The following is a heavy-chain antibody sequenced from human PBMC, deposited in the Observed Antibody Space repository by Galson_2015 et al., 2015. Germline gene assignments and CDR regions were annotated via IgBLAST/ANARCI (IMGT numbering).Heavy chain of an antibody. CDR2: INAGYGHT. CDR1: GYTFTNNG. J-gene: IGHJ5*02. Sequence: SVKVSCKASGYTFTNNGIHWVRQAPGQRLEWMGWINAGYGHTKYSQKFQGRVTITRDTSASTVYMDMSSLRSEDTAVYYCVREDRYYYGSGSYFNWFDPRGQGTLVTVSS. V-gene: IGHV1-3*01. D-gene: IGHD3-10*01. CDR3: VREDRYYYGSGSYFNWFDP.